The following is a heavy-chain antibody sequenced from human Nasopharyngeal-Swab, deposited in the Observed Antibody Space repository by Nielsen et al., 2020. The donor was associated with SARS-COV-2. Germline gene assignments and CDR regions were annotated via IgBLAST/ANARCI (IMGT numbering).Heavy chain of an antibody. CDR3: AWGWSNYGGDIHY. Sequence: GESLKISCVASGFTFTTYAMNWVRQAQGKGLEWVSSINGDAKETFYADSVRGRFTISRDNSGNALYLQMNSLRADDTALYYCAWGWSNYGGDIHYWGQGTLVIVAS. D-gene: IGHD4-23*01. CDR1: GFTFTTYA. CDR2: INGDAKET. V-gene: IGHV3-23*01. J-gene: IGHJ4*02.